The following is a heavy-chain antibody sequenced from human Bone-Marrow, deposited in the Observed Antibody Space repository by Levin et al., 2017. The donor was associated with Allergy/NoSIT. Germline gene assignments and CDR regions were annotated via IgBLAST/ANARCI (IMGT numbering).Heavy chain of an antibody. CDR2: IKSNNGKT. V-gene: IGHV1-18*01. CDR3: ARGSGSSASGLEY. J-gene: IGHJ4*02. CDR1: GYTFISYD. Sequence: GESLKISCQASGYTFISYDISWVRQAPGQGLEWMGWIKSNNGKTNYAQKVQGRVTLTTDTSTSTAYMELRSLRSDDTAVYYCARGSGSSASGLEYWGQGTLLTVPS. D-gene: IGHD3-10*01.